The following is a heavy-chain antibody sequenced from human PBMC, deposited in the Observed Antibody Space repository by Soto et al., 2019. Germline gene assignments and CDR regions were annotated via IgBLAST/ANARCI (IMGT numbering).Heavy chain of an antibody. D-gene: IGHD3-10*01. V-gene: IGHV4-34*01. Sequence: SETLSLTCAVYGGSFSGYYWSWIRQPPGKGLEWIGEINHSGSTNYNPSLKSRVNISVDTSKNLFYLKRSSVTAADTAVYSCATGDYYGSGSYSYSYDGMDVWGQGTTVTVSS. CDR1: GGSFSGYY. CDR3: ATGDYYGSGSYSYSYDGMDV. J-gene: IGHJ6*02. CDR2: INHSGST.